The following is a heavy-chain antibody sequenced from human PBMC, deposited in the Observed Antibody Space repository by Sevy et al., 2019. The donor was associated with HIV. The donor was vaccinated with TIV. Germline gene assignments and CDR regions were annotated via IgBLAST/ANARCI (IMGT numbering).Heavy chain of an antibody. Sequence: GGSLRLSCAASGFMFSPYSMNWVRQAPGKGLEWVASISAETDYIYYGDSLKGRFTISRDNAKNSLYLQIHSLRAEDTAVYYCARNKGSSWPNYFDYWGQGTLVTVSS. CDR2: ISAETDYI. J-gene: IGHJ4*02. D-gene: IGHD6-13*01. V-gene: IGHV3-21*01. CDR1: GFMFSPYS. CDR3: ARNKGSSWPNYFDY.